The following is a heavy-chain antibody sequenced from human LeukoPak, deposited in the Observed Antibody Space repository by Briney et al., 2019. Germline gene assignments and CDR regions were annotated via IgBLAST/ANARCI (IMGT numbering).Heavy chain of an antibody. Sequence: ASVKVSCKASGYTFTSYDINWVRQATGQGLEWMGWMNPNSGNTGYAQKFQGRVTITRNTSISTAYMELSSLTSEDTAVYYCARALTDYDVLIHYYFDYWGQGALVTVSS. D-gene: IGHD3-22*01. V-gene: IGHV1-8*03. CDR2: MNPNSGNT. CDR3: ARALTDYDVLIHYYFDY. CDR1: GYTFTSYD. J-gene: IGHJ4*02.